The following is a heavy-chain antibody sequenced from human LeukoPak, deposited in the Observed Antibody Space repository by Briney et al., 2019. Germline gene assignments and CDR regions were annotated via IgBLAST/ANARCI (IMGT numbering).Heavy chain of an antibody. D-gene: IGHD6-13*01. CDR3: ARIPAGIATRKGKLYYYYYYMDV. CDR2: IKQDGSEK. V-gene: IGHV3-7*01. CDR1: GFTFSSYW. J-gene: IGHJ6*03. Sequence: GGSLRLSCAASGFTFSSYWMSWVRQAPGKGLEWVANIKQDGSEKYYVDSMKGRFTISRDNAKNSLYLQMNSLRAEDTAVYYCARIPAGIATRKGKLYYYYYYMDVWGKGTTVTASS.